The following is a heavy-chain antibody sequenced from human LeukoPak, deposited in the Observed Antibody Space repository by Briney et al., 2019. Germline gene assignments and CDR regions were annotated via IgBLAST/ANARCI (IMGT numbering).Heavy chain of an antibody. CDR3: ASRDSSVTTPKYYYYGMDV. D-gene: IGHD3-22*01. V-gene: IGHV1-69*02. J-gene: IGHJ6*02. Sequence: ASVKVSCKASGGTFSSYTISWVRQAPGQGLGWMGRIIPILGIANYAQKFQGRVTITADKSTSTAYMELSSLRSEDTAVYYCASRDSSVTTPKYYYYGMDVWGQGTTVTVSS. CDR2: IIPILGIA. CDR1: GGTFSSYT.